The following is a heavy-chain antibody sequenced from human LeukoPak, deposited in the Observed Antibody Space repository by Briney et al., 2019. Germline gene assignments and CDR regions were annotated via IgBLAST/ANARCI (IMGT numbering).Heavy chain of an antibody. D-gene: IGHD3-9*01. Sequence: ASVKVSCKASGYTFTSYDINWVRQATGQGLEWMGWMNPNSGNTGYAQKFQGRVTITRNTSISTAYMELSSLRSEDTAVYYCARSLDEAGVLRYFEFRHYFDYWGQGTLVTVSS. CDR1: GYTFTSYD. V-gene: IGHV1-8*03. CDR2: MNPNSGNT. J-gene: IGHJ4*02. CDR3: ARSLDEAGVLRYFEFRHYFDY.